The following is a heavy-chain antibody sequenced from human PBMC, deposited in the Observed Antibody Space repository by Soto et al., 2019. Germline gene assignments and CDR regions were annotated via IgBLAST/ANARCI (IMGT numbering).Heavy chain of an antibody. CDR1: GGSFSGYY. CDR3: ARAHYSSGLILFDY. CDR2: INHSGST. V-gene: IGHV4-34*01. J-gene: IGHJ4*02. Sequence: QVQLQQWGAGLLKPSETLSLTCAVYGGSFSGYYWSWIRQPPGKGLEWIGEINHSGSTNYNPSLKSRVTISVDTSKNQFSLKLSSVTAADTAVYYCARAHYSSGLILFDYWGQGTLFTVSS. D-gene: IGHD6-19*01.